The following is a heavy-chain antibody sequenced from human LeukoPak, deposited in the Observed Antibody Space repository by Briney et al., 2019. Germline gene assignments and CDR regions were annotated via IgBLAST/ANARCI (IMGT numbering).Heavy chain of an antibody. V-gene: IGHV4-34*01. CDR2: IYYSGST. J-gene: IGHJ4*02. CDR3: ARADSSSWTYYFDY. CDR1: GGSFSGYY. Sequence: SETLSLTCAVYGGSFSGYYWSWIRQPPGKGLEWIGSIYYSGSTYYNPSLKSRVTISVDTSKNQFSLKLSSVTAADTAVYYCARADSSSWTYYFDYWGQGTLVTVSS. D-gene: IGHD6-13*01.